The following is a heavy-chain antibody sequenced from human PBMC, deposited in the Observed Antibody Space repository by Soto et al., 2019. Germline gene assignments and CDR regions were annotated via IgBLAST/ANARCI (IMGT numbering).Heavy chain of an antibody. Sequence: AASVKVSCKASGGTFSSYAISWVRQAPGQGLEWMGGIIPIFGTANYAQKFQGRVTITADESTSTAYMELSSLRSEDTAVYYCARGGGSGSYYVNWFDPWGQGTLVTVSS. CDR2: IIPIFGTA. V-gene: IGHV1-69*13. CDR1: GGTFSSYA. J-gene: IGHJ5*02. D-gene: IGHD3-10*01. CDR3: ARGGGSGSYYVNWFDP.